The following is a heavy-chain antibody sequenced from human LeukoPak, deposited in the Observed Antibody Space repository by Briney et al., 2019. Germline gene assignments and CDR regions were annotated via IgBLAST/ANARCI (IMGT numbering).Heavy chain of an antibody. CDR3: ARSIAVAGRGIGY. CDR1: GFTFSSYA. J-gene: IGHJ4*02. CDR2: ISGSGGST. Sequence: GGSLRLSCAASGFTFSSYAMSWVRQAPGKGLEWVSAISGSGGSTYYADSVKGRFTISRDNSKNTLYLQMNSLRVEDTAVYYCARSIAVAGRGIGYWGQGTLVTVSS. D-gene: IGHD6-19*01. V-gene: IGHV3-23*01.